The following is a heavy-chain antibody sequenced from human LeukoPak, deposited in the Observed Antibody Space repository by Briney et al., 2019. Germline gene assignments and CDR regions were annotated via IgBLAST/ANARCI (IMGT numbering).Heavy chain of an antibody. CDR1: GFTFSSYA. CDR3: ARDRADCGGDCHISYYFDY. D-gene: IGHD2-21*02. CDR2: ISYDGSNK. Sequence: PGGSLRLSCAASGFTFSSYAMHWVRQAPGKGLEWVAVISYDGSNKYYADSVKGRFTISRDNSKNTLYLQMNSLRAEDTAVYYCARDRADCGGDCHISYYFDYWGQGTLVTVSS. V-gene: IGHV3-30-3*01. J-gene: IGHJ4*02.